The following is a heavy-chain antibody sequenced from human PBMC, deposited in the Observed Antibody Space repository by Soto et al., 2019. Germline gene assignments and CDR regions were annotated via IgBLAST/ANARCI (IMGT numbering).Heavy chain of an antibody. CDR1: GGSISSGGYS. V-gene: IGHV4-30-2*01. D-gene: IGHD6-19*01. Sequence: SETLSLTCAVSGGSISSGGYSWSWIRQPPGKGLEWIGYIYHSGSTYYNPSLKSRVTISVDRSKNQFSLKLSSVTAADTAVYYCAKDELAVPEAYSYNGVDVWGQGTTVTVSS. J-gene: IGHJ6*02. CDR3: AKDELAVPEAYSYNGVDV. CDR2: IYHSGST.